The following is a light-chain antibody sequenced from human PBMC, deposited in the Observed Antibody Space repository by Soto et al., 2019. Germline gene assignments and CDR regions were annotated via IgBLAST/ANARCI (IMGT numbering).Light chain of an antibody. Sequence: EIIMTQSPATLSVYPGERATLSCRASQSVSTNLAWYQQKPGQPPRLLIYDASTRATGIPARFSGSGSGTEFTLTISSLQSEDFAVYYCQQYNNWPPAFGQGTKLEIK. CDR1: QSVSTN. V-gene: IGKV3-15*01. CDR2: DAS. J-gene: IGKJ2*01. CDR3: QQYNNWPPA.